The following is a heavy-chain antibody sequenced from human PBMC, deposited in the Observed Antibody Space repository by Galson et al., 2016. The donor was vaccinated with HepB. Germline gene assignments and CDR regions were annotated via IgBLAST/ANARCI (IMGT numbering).Heavy chain of an antibody. CDR3: AHRGPRTAVALGIDAFDI. CDR1: GFSLSTSGVG. V-gene: IGHV2-5*02. D-gene: IGHD6-19*01. CDR2: IYWDDDK. Sequence: PALVKPTQTLTLTCTFSGFSLSTSGVGVAWIRQPPGKALECLALIYWDDDKLYSPSLKNRLTITKDTSKNQVVLTMTNMDPVDTATYYCAHRGPRTAVALGIDAFDIWGQGTLVTVSS. J-gene: IGHJ3*02.